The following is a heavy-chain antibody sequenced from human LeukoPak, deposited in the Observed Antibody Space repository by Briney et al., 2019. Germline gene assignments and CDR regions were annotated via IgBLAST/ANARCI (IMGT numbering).Heavy chain of an antibody. V-gene: IGHV4-34*01. J-gene: IGHJ5*02. Sequence: SETLSLTCAVYGGSFSGYYWSWIRQPPGKGLEWIGEINHSGSTNYNPSLKSRVTISVDTSKNQFSLKLSSVTAADTAVYYCARGRRDIWFDPWGQGTLVTVSS. CDR2: INHSGST. CDR3: ARGRRDIWFDP. CDR1: GGSFSGYY.